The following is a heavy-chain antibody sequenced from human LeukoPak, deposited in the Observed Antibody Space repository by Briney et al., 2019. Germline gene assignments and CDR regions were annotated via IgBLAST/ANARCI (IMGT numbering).Heavy chain of an antibody. CDR1: GGSISSYY. D-gene: IGHD3-22*01. J-gene: IGHJ4*02. Sequence: PSDTLSLTCTVSGGSISSYYWSWIPQPAGKGLEWIGRIYTSGNTNYNPSLKSRVTLSADKSKTQFSLKLSSVTAADTAVYYCARAGRYDSSGMGIFDYWGQGTLVTVSS. V-gene: IGHV4-4*07. CDR2: IYTSGNT. CDR3: ARAGRYDSSGMGIFDY.